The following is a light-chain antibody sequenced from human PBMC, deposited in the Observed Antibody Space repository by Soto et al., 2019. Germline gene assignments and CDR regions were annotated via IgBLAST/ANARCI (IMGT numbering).Light chain of an antibody. J-gene: IGLJ2*01. V-gene: IGLV4-60*02. CDR2: LEGSGSY. CDR3: ETWDRNTHTV. CDR1: SGHSSYI. Sequence: QPVLTQSSSASASLGSSVKLTCTLSSGHSSYIIAWHQQQPGKAPRYLMKLEGSGSYNKGSGVPDRFSGSSSGADRYLTISNLKCEDEAEYSCETWDRNTHTVFGGGTKLTGL.